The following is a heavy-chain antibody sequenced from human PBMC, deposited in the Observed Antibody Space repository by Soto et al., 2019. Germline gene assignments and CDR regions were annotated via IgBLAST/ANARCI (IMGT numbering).Heavy chain of an antibody. CDR2: IKEDGSEI. V-gene: IGHV3-7*01. D-gene: IGHD3-16*01. CDR1: GFNVRSYW. Sequence: PGGSLRLSCAVSGFNVRSYWMSWVRQAPGKGLEWVASIKEDGSEIYYLQSVRGRFTISRDSTGNALQLAMNYLSAEDTATYFCARDIGFDYVNWGQGTLVTVSS. J-gene: IGHJ4*02. CDR3: ARDIGFDYVN.